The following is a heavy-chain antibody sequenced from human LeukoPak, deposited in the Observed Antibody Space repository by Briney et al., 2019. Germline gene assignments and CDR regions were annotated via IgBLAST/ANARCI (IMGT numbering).Heavy chain of an antibody. V-gene: IGHV4-59*01. CDR1: GGSISSYY. CDR2: IYYSGST. Sequence: PSETLSLTCTVSGGSISSYYWSWIRQPPGKGLEWIGYIYYSGSTNYNPSLKSRVTISVDTSKNQFSLKLSSITAADTAFYYCARVRGGTYNHYFDYWGQGTLVTVSS. J-gene: IGHJ4*02. D-gene: IGHD1-1*01. CDR3: ARVRGGTYNHYFDY.